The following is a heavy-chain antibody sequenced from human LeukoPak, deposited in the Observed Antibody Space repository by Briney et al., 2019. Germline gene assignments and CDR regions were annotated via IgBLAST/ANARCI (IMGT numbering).Heavy chain of an antibody. CDR3: ARETYSSSWPVGFDP. V-gene: IGHV4-59*12. Sequence: SETLSLTCTVSGDSMSDYFWTWIRQPPGKGLEWIGYAADSGSTNYNPSLKSRVTISVDTSKNQFSLKLSSVTAADTAVYYCARETYSSSWPVGFDPWGQGTLVTVSS. J-gene: IGHJ5*02. CDR1: GDSMSDYF. D-gene: IGHD6-13*01. CDR2: AADSGST.